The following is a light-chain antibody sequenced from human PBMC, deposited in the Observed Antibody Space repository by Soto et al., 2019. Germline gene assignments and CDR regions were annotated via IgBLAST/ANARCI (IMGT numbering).Light chain of an antibody. V-gene: IGKV1-5*01. J-gene: IGKJ2*01. Sequence: DIQMTQSPSTLSASVGDRVTITCRASKSISSWLAWYQQKPGKAPKLLIYDASSLESGVPSRFSGSGSGTEFTLTISSLQPDDFASYYCHQYNSYPYTFVQGTKLEIK. CDR3: HQYNSYPYT. CDR1: KSISSW. CDR2: DAS.